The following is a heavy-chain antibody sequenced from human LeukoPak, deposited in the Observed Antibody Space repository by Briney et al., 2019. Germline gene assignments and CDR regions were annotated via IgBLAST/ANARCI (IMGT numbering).Heavy chain of an antibody. Sequence: GESLKISCKGSGYTFTDYWIGWVRQMPGKGLEWMGIIYPGDSDTIYSPSFQGQVTISADKSITTACLQWSSLKASDTAMYYCARHSSSYYYFDYWGQGTLVTVSS. V-gene: IGHV5-51*01. CDR3: ARHSSSYYYFDY. CDR2: IYPGDSDT. CDR1: GYTFTDYW. D-gene: IGHD6-13*01. J-gene: IGHJ4*02.